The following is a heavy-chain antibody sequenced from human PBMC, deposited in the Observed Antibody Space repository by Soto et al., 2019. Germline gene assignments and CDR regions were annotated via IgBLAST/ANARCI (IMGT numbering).Heavy chain of an antibody. CDR1: GFTFSSYS. J-gene: IGHJ4*02. Sequence: GGSLRLSCAASGFTFSSYSMNWVRQAPGKGLEWVSSISSSSSYIYYADSVKGRFTISRDNAKNSLYLQMNSLRAEDTAVYYCARDKGDLHYFDYWGQGTLVTVSS. V-gene: IGHV3-21*01. CDR3: ARDKGDLHYFDY. CDR2: ISSSSSYI.